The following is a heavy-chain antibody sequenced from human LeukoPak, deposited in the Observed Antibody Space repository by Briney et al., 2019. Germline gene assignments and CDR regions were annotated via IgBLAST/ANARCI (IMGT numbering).Heavy chain of an antibody. J-gene: IGHJ6*02. CDR1: GGSFSGYY. CDR3: ARASTYYYGSGSSRNCGMDV. D-gene: IGHD3-10*01. Sequence: SETLSLTCAVYGGSFSGYYWSWIRQPPGKGLEWIGEINHSGSTNYNPSLKSRVTISVDTSKNQFSLKLSSVTAADTAVYYCARASTYYYGSGSSRNCGMDVWGQGTTVTASS. V-gene: IGHV4-34*01. CDR2: INHSGST.